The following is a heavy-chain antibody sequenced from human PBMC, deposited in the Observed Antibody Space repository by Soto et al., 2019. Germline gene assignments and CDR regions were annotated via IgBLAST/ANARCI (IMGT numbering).Heavy chain of an antibody. J-gene: IGHJ5*02. CDR3: AGSVVP. CDR1: GGSISSGGYY. V-gene: IGHV4-31*03. D-gene: IGHD2-21*01. Sequence: QVQLQESGPGLVKPSQTLSLTCTVSGGSISSGGYYWSWIRQHPGKGLEWIGYIYSSGSTYYKPSPXSXXTLSVDTSKNQSSLKLSSVTAADRAVYYGAGSVVPWGRGTLVTVSS. CDR2: IYSSGST.